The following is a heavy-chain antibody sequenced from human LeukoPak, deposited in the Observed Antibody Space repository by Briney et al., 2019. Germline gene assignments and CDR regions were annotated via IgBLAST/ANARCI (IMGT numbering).Heavy chain of an antibody. CDR2: IYPGDSDT. J-gene: IGHJ6*03. CDR3: ARFTRSGYCSSTSCPWYVDV. Sequence: GESLKISCKGSGYSLTSYWIGWVRQMPGKGLEWMGIIYPGDSDTRYSPSFQGQVTISADKSISTAYLQWSSLKASDTAMYYCARFTRSGYCSSTSCPWYVDVWGKGTTVTVSS. V-gene: IGHV5-51*01. CDR1: GYSLTSYW. D-gene: IGHD2-2*01.